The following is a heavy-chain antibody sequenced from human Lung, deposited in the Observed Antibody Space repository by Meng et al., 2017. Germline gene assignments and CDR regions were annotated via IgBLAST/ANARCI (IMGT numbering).Heavy chain of an antibody. CDR3: ARGPTTMAHDFDY. CDR1: GGSFSDYY. CDR2: INHSGST. J-gene: IGHJ4*02. Sequence: QVQLRQWGAGLLKPSEPLSLTCVVSGGSFSDYYWSWSRQPPGKGLEWIGEINHSGSTNYNPSLESRATISVDTSQNNLSLKLSSVTAADSAVYYCARGPTTMAHDFDYWGQGTLVTVSS. D-gene: IGHD4-11*01. V-gene: IGHV4-34*01.